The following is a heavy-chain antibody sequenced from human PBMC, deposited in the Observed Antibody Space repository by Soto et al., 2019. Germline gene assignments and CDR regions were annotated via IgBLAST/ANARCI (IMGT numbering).Heavy chain of an antibody. J-gene: IGHJ4*02. V-gene: IGHV3-49*03. CDR2: IRSKAYGGTT. CDR3: TRSADDYSKRSGDYFDY. D-gene: IGHD4-4*01. Sequence: GGSLRLSCTASGFTFGDYAMSWFRQAPGKGLEWVGFIRSKAYGGTTEYAASVKGRFTISRDDSKSIAHLQMNSLKTEDTAVYYCTRSADDYSKRSGDYFDYWGQGTLVTVSS. CDR1: GFTFGDYA.